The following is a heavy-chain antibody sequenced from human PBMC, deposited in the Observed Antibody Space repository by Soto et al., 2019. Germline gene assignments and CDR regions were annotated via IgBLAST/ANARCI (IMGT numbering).Heavy chain of an antibody. CDR2: INPSGGST. CDR3: AREDTAIGAPYYYYYMDV. V-gene: IGHV1-46*03. CDR1: GYTFTSYY. Sequence: GASVKVSCKASGYTFTSYYMHCVRQAPGQGLEWMGIINPSGGSTSYAQKFQGRVTMTRDTSTSTVCMELSSLRSEDTAVYYCAREDTAIGAPYYYYYMDVWGKGTTVTVSS. J-gene: IGHJ6*03. D-gene: IGHD5-18*01.